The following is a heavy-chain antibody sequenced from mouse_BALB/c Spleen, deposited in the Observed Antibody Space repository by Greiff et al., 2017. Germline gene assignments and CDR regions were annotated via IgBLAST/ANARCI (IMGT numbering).Heavy chain of an antibody. Sequence: EVQLQQSGAELVKPGASVKLSCTASGFNIKDTYMHWVKQRPEQGLAWIGRIDPANGNTKYDPKFQGKATITADTSSNTAYLQLSSLTSEDTAVYYCARDGYYAWYFDVWGAGTTVTVSS. CDR3: ARDGYYAWYFDV. J-gene: IGHJ1*01. D-gene: IGHD2-3*01. CDR1: GFNIKDTY. V-gene: IGHV14-3*02. CDR2: IDPANGNT.